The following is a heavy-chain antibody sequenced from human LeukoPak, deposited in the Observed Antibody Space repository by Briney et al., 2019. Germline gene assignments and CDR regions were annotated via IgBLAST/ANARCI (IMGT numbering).Heavy chain of an antibody. D-gene: IGHD6-13*01. CDR1: GYTFTSYG. CDR3: ATVFRSSWSNYYYYGMDV. V-gene: IGHV1-18*01. J-gene: IGHJ6*02. Sequence: GAPVKVSCKASGYTFTSYGISWVRQAPGQGLEWMGWISAYNGNTNYAQKLQGRVTMTEDTSTDTAYMELSSLRSEDTAVYYCATVFRSSWSNYYYYGMDVWGQGTTVTVSS. CDR2: ISAYNGNT.